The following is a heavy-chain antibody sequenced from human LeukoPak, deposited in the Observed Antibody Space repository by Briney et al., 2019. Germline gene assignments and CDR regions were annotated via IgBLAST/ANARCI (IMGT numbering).Heavy chain of an antibody. CDR3: ARDPVDTAALDFDY. V-gene: IGHV3-30*01. Sequence: GGSLRLSCAASGFTFSSYAMHWVRQAPGKGLEWVAVISYDGSNKYYADSVKGRFTIPRDNSKNTLYLQMNSLRAEDTAVYYCARDPVDTAALDFDYWGQGTLVTISS. J-gene: IGHJ4*02. CDR2: ISYDGSNK. D-gene: IGHD5-18*01. CDR1: GFTFSSYA.